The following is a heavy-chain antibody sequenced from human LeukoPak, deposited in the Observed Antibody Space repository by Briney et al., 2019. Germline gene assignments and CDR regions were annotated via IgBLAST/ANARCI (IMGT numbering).Heavy chain of an antibody. CDR1: GFTFDDYA. CDR2: ISWNSGSI. Sequence: GGSLRLSCAASGFTFDDYAMHWVRQAPGKGLEWVSGISWNSGSIGYADSVKGRFTISRDNAKNSLYLQMNSLRAEDMALYYCAKDMGAGAVAGPTDWYFDLWGRGTLVTVSS. D-gene: IGHD6-19*01. CDR3: AKDMGAGAVAGPTDWYFDL. J-gene: IGHJ2*01. V-gene: IGHV3-9*03.